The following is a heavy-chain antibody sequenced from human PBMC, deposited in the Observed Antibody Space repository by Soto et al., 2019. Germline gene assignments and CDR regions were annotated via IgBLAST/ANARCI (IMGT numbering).Heavy chain of an antibody. Sequence: QVQLVQSGAELKKPGASVKVSCKASGYTFSNYDMNWVRQATGQGPEWIGWVNPNNGDTGYAQKFQGRVTLTTDISTPTDYMEMTSLRSEDTAISYCAKVSRKGSAIDFEYWGQGTLITVSS. CDR3: AKVSRKGSAIDFEY. J-gene: IGHJ4*02. D-gene: IGHD3-10*01. V-gene: IGHV1-8*01. CDR1: GYTFSNYD. CDR2: VNPNNGDT.